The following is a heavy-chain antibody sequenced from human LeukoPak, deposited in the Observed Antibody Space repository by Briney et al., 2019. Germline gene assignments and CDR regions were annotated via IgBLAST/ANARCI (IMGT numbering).Heavy chain of an antibody. Sequence: GASVKVSCKASGGTLSSYAISWVRQPPGQGLEWMGGIFPIFGTENYAQKFQGRATTTADESTRTAYMELSSLRSEDTAVYYCATSMVRGVDTTYYFDYWGQGTLVTVSS. CDR3: ATSMVRGVDTTYYFDY. V-gene: IGHV1-69*13. J-gene: IGHJ4*02. CDR2: IFPIFGTE. CDR1: GGTLSSYA. D-gene: IGHD3-10*01.